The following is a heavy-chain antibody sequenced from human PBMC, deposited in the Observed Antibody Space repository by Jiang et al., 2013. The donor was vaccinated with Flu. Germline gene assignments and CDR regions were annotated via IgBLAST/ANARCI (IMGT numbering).Heavy chain of an antibody. Sequence: PGLLKPSETLSLTCTVSGGSISSYYWSWIRQPPGKGLEWIGYIYYSGSTNYNPSLKSRVTISVDTSKNQFSLKLSSVTAADTAVYYCARSNRYSYGYYDYYYGMDVWGKGTTVTVSS. D-gene: IGHD5-18*01. CDR1: GGSISSYY. CDR2: IYYSGST. J-gene: IGHJ6*04. V-gene: IGHV4-59*01. CDR3: ARSNRYSYGYYDYYYGMDV.